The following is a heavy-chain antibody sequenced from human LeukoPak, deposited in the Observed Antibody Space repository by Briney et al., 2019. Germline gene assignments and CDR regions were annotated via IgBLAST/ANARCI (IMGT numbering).Heavy chain of an antibody. J-gene: IGHJ4*02. CDR3: ARDVVVPAAILDY. D-gene: IGHD2-2*01. CDR1: GGSISSSSYY. Sequence: SETLSLTCTVSGGSISSSSYYWGWIRQPPGKGLEWIGSIYYSGSTYYNPSLKSRVTISVDTSKNQFSLKLGSVTAADTAVYYCARDVVVPAAILDYWGQGTLVTVSS. V-gene: IGHV4-39*07. CDR2: IYYSGST.